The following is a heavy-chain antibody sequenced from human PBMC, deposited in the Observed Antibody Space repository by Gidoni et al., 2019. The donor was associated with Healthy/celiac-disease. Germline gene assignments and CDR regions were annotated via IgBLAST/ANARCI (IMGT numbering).Heavy chain of an antibody. Sequence: QMQLVQSGPEVKKPGTSVKVSCKASGFTFTSSAVQWVRQARGQRLEWIGWIVVGSGNTNYAQKFQERVTITRDMSTSTAYMELSSLRSEDTAVYYCAAARNWNHGYYYGMDVWGQGTTVTVSS. CDR3: AAARNWNHGYYYGMDV. D-gene: IGHD1-20*01. CDR2: IVVGSGNT. J-gene: IGHJ6*02. CDR1: GFTFTSSA. V-gene: IGHV1-58*01.